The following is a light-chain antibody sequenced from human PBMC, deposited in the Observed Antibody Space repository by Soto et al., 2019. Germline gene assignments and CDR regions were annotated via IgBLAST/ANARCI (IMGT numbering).Light chain of an antibody. CDR1: QSVCSN. V-gene: IGKV3D-15*01. CDR2: GAT. Sequence: EIMMTQSPDTLCVSPGERATLSCRASQSVCSNVAWYQQKPGQARRLIFCGATTGASGSAARFGGSGSGTEFTLNINYLRSEDAVVYYCQQYNNWWTFGGGTKVDIK. CDR3: QQYNNWWT. J-gene: IGKJ4*01.